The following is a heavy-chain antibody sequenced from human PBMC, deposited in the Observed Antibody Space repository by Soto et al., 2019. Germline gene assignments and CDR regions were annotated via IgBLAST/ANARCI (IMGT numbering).Heavy chain of an antibody. CDR3: ARGGAGSQHPDDAFDI. Sequence: SETLSLTCAVSGGSISSGGYSWSWIRQPPGKGLEWIGYIYHSGSTYYNPSLKSRVTISVDRSKNQFSLKLSSVTAADTAVYYCARGGAGSQHPDDAFDIWGQGTMVTVSS. V-gene: IGHV4-30-2*01. J-gene: IGHJ3*02. D-gene: IGHD6-19*01. CDR1: GGSISSGGYS. CDR2: IYHSGST.